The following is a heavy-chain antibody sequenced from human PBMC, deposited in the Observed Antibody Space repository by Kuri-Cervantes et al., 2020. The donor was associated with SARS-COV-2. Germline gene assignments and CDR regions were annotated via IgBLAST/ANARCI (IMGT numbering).Heavy chain of an antibody. CDR2: IKSKTDGGTT. CDR3: IRHDFWSAYYFDY. V-gene: IGHV3-15*01. CDR1: GFTFSNAW. D-gene: IGHD3-3*01. J-gene: IGHJ4*02. Sequence: GESLKISCAASGFTFSNAWMSWVRQAPGKGLEWVGRIKSKTDGGTTDYAAPVKGRFTISRDDSKSIAYLQMNSLKTEDTAVYYCIRHDFWSAYYFDYWGQGTLVTVSS.